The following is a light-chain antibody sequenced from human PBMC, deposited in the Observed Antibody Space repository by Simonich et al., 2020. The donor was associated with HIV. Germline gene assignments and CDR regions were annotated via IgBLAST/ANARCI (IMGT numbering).Light chain of an antibody. CDR3: QQYYSAPRT. Sequence: DIVMTQSPDSLAVSLGERATINCKSSQSVLYNSNNKNYLAWYQQKPGQPPKLLIYWASTRESGVPDRFSGSGSGTDFTLTISSLQAEDVAFYYCQQYYSAPRTFGQGTKLEIK. CDR1: QSVLYNSNNKNY. J-gene: IGKJ1*01. V-gene: IGKV4-1*01. CDR2: WAS.